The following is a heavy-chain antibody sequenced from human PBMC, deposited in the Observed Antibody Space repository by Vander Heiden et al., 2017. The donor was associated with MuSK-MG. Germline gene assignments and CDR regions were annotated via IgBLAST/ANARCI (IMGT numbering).Heavy chain of an antibody. V-gene: IGHV3-7*01. CDR1: GFRFSSYW. CDR3: ARAQAGGYYFDY. D-gene: IGHD5-12*01. J-gene: IGHJ4*02. Sequence: EVQLVESGGGLVQPGGSLRLCGAASGFRFSSYWMSWVRQAPGKGLEWVASIKQDGSEKYHVDSVKGRFTISRDNAKNLVYLQTNSLRAEDTAVYYCARAQAGGYYFDYWGQGTLVTVSS. CDR2: IKQDGSEK.